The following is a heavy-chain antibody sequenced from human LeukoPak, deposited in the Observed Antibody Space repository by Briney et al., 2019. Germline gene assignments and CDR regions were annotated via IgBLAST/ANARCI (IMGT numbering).Heavy chain of an antibody. J-gene: IGHJ3*02. Sequence: GGSLRLSCAASGFTFSSYAMSWVRQAPGKGLEWVSSISSSSGYIYYADSVKGRFTISRDNAKNSLYLQMNSLRDEDTAVYYCARGPYGAFDIWGQGTMVTVSS. CDR2: ISSSSGYI. V-gene: IGHV3-21*01. CDR1: GFTFSSYA. D-gene: IGHD3-10*01. CDR3: ARGPYGAFDI.